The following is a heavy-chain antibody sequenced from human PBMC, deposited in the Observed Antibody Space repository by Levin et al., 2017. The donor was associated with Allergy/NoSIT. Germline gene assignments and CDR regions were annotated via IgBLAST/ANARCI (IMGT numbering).Heavy chain of an antibody. Sequence: GGSLRLSCAASGFTFSSYWMSWVRQAPGKGLEWVANIKQDGSEKYYVDSVKGRFTISRDNAKNSLYLQMNSLRAEDTAVYYCARALYSGSYYWGDYYFDYWGQGTLVTVSS. CDR2: IKQDGSEK. D-gene: IGHD1-26*01. V-gene: IGHV3-7*01. CDR1: GFTFSSYW. CDR3: ARALYSGSYYWGDYYFDY. J-gene: IGHJ4*02.